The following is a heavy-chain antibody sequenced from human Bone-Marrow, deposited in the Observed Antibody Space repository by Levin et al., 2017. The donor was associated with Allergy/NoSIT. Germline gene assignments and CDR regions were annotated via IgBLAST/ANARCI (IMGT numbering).Heavy chain of an antibody. CDR2: IKYDGSEK. V-gene: IGHV3-7*01. CDR1: GFTFSGHW. Sequence: GGSLRLSCAASGFTFSGHWMSWVRQAPGKGPEWVANIKYDGSEKDYVDSVKGRFTISRDNAKNSLYLEMNSLRAEDTAVYYCARDQSWGQGTLVTVSS. CDR3: ARDQS. J-gene: IGHJ4*02.